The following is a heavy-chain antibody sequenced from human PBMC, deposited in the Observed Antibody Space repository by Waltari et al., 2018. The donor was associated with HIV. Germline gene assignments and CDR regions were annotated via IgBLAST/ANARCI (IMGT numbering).Heavy chain of an antibody. CDR2: IWYGDIHK. Sequence: QEQLVESGGGVVQPGTSLRLSCAASGFTLSDHDMPWVRQAPGKALELVAVIWYGDIHKNYGESVKGRFSISRDKSKNTLYLQMDSLRTEDTAVYYCGKESGPGNGKTGFGIWGQETVVTVSS. CDR3: GKESGPGNGKTGFGI. D-gene: IGHD3-3*01. V-gene: IGHV3-33*03. J-gene: IGHJ3*02. CDR1: GFTLSDHD.